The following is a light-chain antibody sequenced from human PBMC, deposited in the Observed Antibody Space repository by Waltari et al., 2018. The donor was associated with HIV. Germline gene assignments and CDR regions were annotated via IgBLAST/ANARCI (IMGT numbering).Light chain of an antibody. CDR2: DAS. CDR3: QQRSNWI. J-gene: IGKJ5*01. Sequence: IVLTQSPATLSLSPGERATLSCRASQSVSSYFAWYQQKPGQAPRPLIDDASNRATGIPARFSGSGSRTDFTLTISSLEPEDFAVYYCQQRSNWIFGQGTRLEIK. V-gene: IGKV3-11*01. CDR1: QSVSSY.